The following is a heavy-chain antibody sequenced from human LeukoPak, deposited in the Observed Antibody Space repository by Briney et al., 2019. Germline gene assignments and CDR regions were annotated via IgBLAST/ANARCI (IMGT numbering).Heavy chain of an antibody. CDR1: GYTFTSYY. CDR2: INPSGGST. V-gene: IGHV1-46*01. CDR3: ARDRAEYSSSSHHPHY. D-gene: IGHD6-6*01. Sequence: ASVKVSCKASGYTFTSYYMHWVRQAPGQGLEWMGIINPSGGSTSYAQKFQGRVTMTRDTSTSTVYMELSSLRSEDTAVYYCARDRAEYSSSSHHPHYWGQGTLSPSPQ. J-gene: IGHJ4*02.